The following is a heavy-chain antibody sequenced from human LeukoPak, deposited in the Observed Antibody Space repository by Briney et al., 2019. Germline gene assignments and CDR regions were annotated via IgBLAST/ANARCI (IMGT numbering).Heavy chain of an antibody. J-gene: IGHJ4*02. CDR1: GCTVRSYA. V-gene: IGHV3-23*01. CDR2: ISGSGGST. Sequence: GGSLRLSCAAAGCTVRSYARSWVRQAPGKGLEWVSAISGSGGSTYYADSVKGRFTISRENSKNTLYLQMNSLRAEDTAVYYCAKDRGGEDYDFWSGAYFDYWGQGTLVTVSS. D-gene: IGHD3-3*01. CDR3: AKDRGGEDYDFWSGAYFDY.